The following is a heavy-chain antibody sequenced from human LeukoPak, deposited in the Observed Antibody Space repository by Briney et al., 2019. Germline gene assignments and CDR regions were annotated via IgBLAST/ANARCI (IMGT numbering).Heavy chain of an antibody. V-gene: IGHV3-21*01. CDR3: ARDPRVGLAAAGRDAFDI. CDR1: GFTFSSYS. CDR2: ISSSSSYI. Sequence: GGSLRLSCAASGFTFSSYSMNWVRQAPGKGLEWVSSISSSSSYIYYADSVKGRFTISRDNAKNSLYLQMNSLRAEDTAVYYCARDPRVGLAAAGRDAFDIWGQGTMVTVSS. J-gene: IGHJ3*02. D-gene: IGHD6-13*01.